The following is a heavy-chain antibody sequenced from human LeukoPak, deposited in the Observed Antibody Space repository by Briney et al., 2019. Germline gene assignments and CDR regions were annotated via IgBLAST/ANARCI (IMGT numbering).Heavy chain of an antibody. Sequence: GGSLRLSCAASGFTFNNYAMSWVRQPPGKGLEWVSTISDSGGNTYYADSVKGRFTISRDNSKNTLYLQMNSLRAEDTAVYYCAKRSGNNPLYYFDYWGQGTLATVSS. CDR2: ISDSGGNT. J-gene: IGHJ4*02. CDR1: GFTFNNYA. D-gene: IGHD1-14*01. V-gene: IGHV3-23*01. CDR3: AKRSGNNPLYYFDY.